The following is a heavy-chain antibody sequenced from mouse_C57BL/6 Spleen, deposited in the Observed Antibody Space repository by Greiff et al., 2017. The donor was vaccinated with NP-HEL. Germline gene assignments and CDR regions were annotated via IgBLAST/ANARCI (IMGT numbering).Heavy chain of an antibody. D-gene: IGHD2-4*01. CDR2: IDPSDSYT. CDR3: ANYDPFAY. CDR1: GYTFTSYW. J-gene: IGHJ3*01. Sequence: QVQLQQPGAELVRPGTSVKLSCKASGYTFTSYWMHWVKQRPGQGLEWIGVIDPSDSYTNYNQKFKGKATLTVDTSSSTAYMQLSSLTSEDSAVYYCANYDPFAYWGQGTLVTVSA. V-gene: IGHV1-59*01.